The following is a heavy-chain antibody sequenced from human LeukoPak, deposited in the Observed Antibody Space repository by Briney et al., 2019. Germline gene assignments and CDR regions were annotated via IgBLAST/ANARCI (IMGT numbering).Heavy chain of an antibody. CDR3: AKVPAVAGPLDY. Sequence: PGGSLRLSCAASGFTVSSNYMSWVRQAPGKGLEWVSAISGSGGSTYYADSVKGRFTISRDNSKNTLYLQMNSLRAEDTAVYYCAKVPAVAGPLDYWGQGTLVTVSS. D-gene: IGHD6-19*01. CDR2: ISGSGGST. V-gene: IGHV3-23*01. CDR1: GFTVSSNY. J-gene: IGHJ4*02.